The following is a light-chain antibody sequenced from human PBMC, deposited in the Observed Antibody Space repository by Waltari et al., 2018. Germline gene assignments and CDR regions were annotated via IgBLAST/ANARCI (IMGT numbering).Light chain of an antibody. J-gene: IGLJ1*01. V-gene: IGLV2-11*01. Sequence: QSALTQPRSVSASPGPSVTISCTGTSSDVGGYNYVSWYQQYPGKAPKLVIYDVNKRPSGVPDRFSGSKSGNTASLTISGLQAEDEADYYCCSYAGSSTFYVFGSGTEVTV. CDR2: DVN. CDR3: CSYAGSSTFYV. CDR1: SSDVGGYNY.